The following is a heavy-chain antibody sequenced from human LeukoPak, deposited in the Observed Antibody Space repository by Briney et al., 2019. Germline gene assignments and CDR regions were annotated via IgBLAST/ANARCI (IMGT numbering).Heavy chain of an antibody. J-gene: IGHJ3*02. CDR2: ISWNSGSI. CDR3: AESRRRYDSSGYNDAFDI. Sequence: GGSLRLSCAASGFTFDDYAMHWGRQAPGKGLEWVSGISWNSGSIGYADSVKGRFTISRDNAKNSLYLQMNSLRAEDTALYYCAESRRRYDSSGYNDAFDIWGQGTMVTVSS. V-gene: IGHV3-9*01. D-gene: IGHD3-22*01. CDR1: GFTFDDYA.